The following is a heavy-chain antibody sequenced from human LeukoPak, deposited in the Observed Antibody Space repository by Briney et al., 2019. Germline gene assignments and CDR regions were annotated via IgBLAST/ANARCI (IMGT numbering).Heavy chain of an antibody. CDR2: IKNDGSDK. CDR3: VNLGYSD. D-gene: IGHD5-12*01. V-gene: IGHV3-7*01. CDR1: GFSFSAAW. J-gene: IGHJ4*02. Sequence: PGGPLRLSCEASGFSFSAAWMTWVRQAPGKGLEWVATIKNDGSDKYYVDSVKGRFTLSRDNAKNSVYLQMNSLRVEDTAAYYCVNLGYSDGGQGTLVTVSS.